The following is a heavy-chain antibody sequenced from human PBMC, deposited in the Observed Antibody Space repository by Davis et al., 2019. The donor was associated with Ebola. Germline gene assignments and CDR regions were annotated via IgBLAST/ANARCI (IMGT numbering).Heavy chain of an antibody. V-gene: IGHV4-34*01. J-gene: IGHJ6*02. D-gene: IGHD1-26*01. Sequence: SETLSLTCAVYGGSFNGYYWTWIRQPPGKGLEWIGEIDHSGNTNYNPSLKSRVTLSVDTSKNQFSLKLSSVTAADTAVYYCARHGSTYSYYYYYGMDVWGQGTTVTVSS. CDR2: IDHSGNT. CDR3: ARHGSTYSYYYYYGMDV. CDR1: GGSFNGYY.